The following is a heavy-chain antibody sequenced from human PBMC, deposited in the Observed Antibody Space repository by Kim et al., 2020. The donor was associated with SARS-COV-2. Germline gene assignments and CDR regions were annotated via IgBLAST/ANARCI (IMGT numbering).Heavy chain of an antibody. CDR3: ARRGAYDSSGYSVRPTPYYYYGMDV. Sequence: SETLSLTCAVYGGSFSGYYWSWIRQPPGKGLEWIGEINHSGSTNYNPSLKSRVTISVDTSKNQFSLKLSSVTAADTAVYYCARRGAYDSSGYSVRPTPYYYYGMDVWGQGTTVTVSS. D-gene: IGHD3-22*01. V-gene: IGHV4-34*01. CDR1: GGSFSGYY. J-gene: IGHJ6*02. CDR2: INHSGST.